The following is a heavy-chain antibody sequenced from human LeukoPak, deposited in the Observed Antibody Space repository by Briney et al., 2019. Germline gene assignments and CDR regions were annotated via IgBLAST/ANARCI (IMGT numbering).Heavy chain of an antibody. J-gene: IGHJ4*02. D-gene: IGHD2/OR15-2a*01. V-gene: IGHV4-30-2*01. CDR3: ARGRRSKEYLFDY. CDR1: GGSISSGGYS. CDR2: IYYSGST. Sequence: SQTLSLTCAVSGGSISSGGYSWSWIRQPPGKGLEWIGYIYYSGSTYYNPSLKSRVTISVDRSKNQFSLKLSSVTAADTAVYYCARGRRSKEYLFDYWGQGTLVTVSS.